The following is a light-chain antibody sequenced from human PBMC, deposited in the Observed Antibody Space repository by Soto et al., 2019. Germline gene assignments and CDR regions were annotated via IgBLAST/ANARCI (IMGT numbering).Light chain of an antibody. J-gene: IGLJ3*02. V-gene: IGLV2-23*01. CDR1: SSDVGSYNF. CDR3: CSYAGSSTWV. CDR2: EGS. Sequence: QSALTQPASVSGSPGQSITVSCTGTSSDVGSYNFVSWYQQHPGKAPKLMIYEGSQRPSGVSNRFSGSKSGNTASLTISGLQPEDEADYYCCSYAGSSTWVFGGGTKLTVL.